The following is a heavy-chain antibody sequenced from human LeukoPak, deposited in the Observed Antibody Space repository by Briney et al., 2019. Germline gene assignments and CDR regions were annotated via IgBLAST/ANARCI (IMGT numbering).Heavy chain of an antibody. CDR1: GYSFTNYW. D-gene: IGHD3-22*01. V-gene: IGHV5-51*01. CDR3: ASARAVYDTSGDYAYYFDY. J-gene: IGHJ4*02. Sequence: GESLKISCKGSGYSFTNYWIGWVRQMPGKGLEWMGIIYPGDSDSRYSPSFQGQVSIPADKSITTAYLQWSSLKASDTAMYYCASARAVYDTSGDYAYYFDYWGQGTLVTVSS. CDR2: IYPGDSDS.